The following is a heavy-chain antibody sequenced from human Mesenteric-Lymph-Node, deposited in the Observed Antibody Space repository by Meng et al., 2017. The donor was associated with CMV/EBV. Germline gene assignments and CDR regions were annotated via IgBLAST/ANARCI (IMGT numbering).Heavy chain of an antibody. J-gene: IGHJ4*02. CDR3: ARGWELYDY. V-gene: IGHV4-39*07. Sequence: SETLSLTCTVSGASISSSNYYWGWIRQTPGKGLEWLGSIYHSGSTYQNPSLKSRVTISVDTSKNQFSLEVSSVTAADTAVYYCARGWELYDYWGQGMLVTVSS. CDR1: GASISSSNYY. CDR2: IYHSGST. D-gene: IGHD1-7*01.